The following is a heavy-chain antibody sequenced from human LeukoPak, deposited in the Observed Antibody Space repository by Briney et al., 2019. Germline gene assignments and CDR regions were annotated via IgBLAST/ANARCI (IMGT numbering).Heavy chain of an antibody. D-gene: IGHD6-19*01. Sequence: GGSLRLSCAASGFTFSSYGMQWVRQAPGKGLEWVSVIYSGGSTYYADSVKGRFTISRDNSKNTLYLQMNSLRAEDTAVYYCARVGRGVAGYGYWGQGTLVTVSS. CDR3: ARVGRGVAGYGY. J-gene: IGHJ4*02. CDR1: GFTFSSYG. V-gene: IGHV3-NL1*01. CDR2: IYSGGST.